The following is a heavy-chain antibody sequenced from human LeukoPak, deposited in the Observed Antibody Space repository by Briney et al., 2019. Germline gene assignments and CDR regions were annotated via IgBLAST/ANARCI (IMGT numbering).Heavy chain of an antibody. V-gene: IGHV3-30*02. J-gene: IGHJ4*02. CDR2: IRYDGSNK. CDR1: GFTFSSYG. D-gene: IGHD3-9*01. CDR3: AKEGYDILTGYYSLDYYFDY. Sequence: GGSLRLSCAASGFTFSSYGMHWVRQAPGKGLEWVAFIRYDGSNKYYADSVKGRFTISRDNSKNTLYLQMNSLRAKDTAVYYCAKEGYDILTGYYSLDYYFDYWGQGTLVTVSS.